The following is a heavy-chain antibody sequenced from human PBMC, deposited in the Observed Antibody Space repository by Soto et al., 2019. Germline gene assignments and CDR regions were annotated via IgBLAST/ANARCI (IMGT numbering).Heavy chain of an antibody. CDR2: IYYSGST. V-gene: IGHV4-59*08. CDR1: GGSISSYY. Sequence: PSETLSLTCTVSGGSISSYYWSWIRQPPGKGLEWIGYIYYSGSTNYNPSLKSRVTISVDTSKNQFSLKLSSVTAADTAVYYCARGWKNYYYYMDVWGKGTTVTVSS. CDR3: ARGWKNYYYYMDV. J-gene: IGHJ6*03. D-gene: IGHD1-1*01.